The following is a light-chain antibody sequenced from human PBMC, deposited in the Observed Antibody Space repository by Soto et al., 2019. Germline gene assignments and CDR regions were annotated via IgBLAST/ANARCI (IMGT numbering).Light chain of an antibody. CDR3: QQRSSWPLT. V-gene: IGKV3-11*01. CDR2: DAS. Sequence: EIVLTQSPATLSLSPGDRATLSCRASQSVNSYLVWYQQKPGQAPRLLIYDASNRATGIPSRFSGSGSETDFTLTISSLEPEDVAVYYCQQRSSWPLTFGGGTKVEIK. CDR1: QSVNSY. J-gene: IGKJ4*02.